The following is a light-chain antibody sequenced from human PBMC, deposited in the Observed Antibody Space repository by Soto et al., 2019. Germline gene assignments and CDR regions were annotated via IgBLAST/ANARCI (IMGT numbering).Light chain of an antibody. Sequence: EKVMTQSPATLSVSPGERVTLSCRASQSVSSNLAWYQQKLGQAPRLLLYGASTRATGVPARFSGSGSGTKFTLTISSLQSEDFAVYYCQQYNNWPLTFGGGTKVESK. CDR3: QQYNNWPLT. J-gene: IGKJ4*01. CDR1: QSVSSN. CDR2: GAS. V-gene: IGKV3-15*01.